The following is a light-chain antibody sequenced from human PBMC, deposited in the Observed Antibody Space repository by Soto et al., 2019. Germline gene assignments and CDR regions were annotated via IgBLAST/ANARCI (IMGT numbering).Light chain of an antibody. CDR2: KAS. V-gene: IGKV1-5*03. J-gene: IGKJ1*01. CDR3: QEYLSSSWT. Sequence: DIQMTQSPSTLSASVGDRVSITCRASQSISSWLAWYQQKPGKAPKMLIYKASSLESGVPSRFRGSGSGTEFTLTISSLQPDDFAIYYRQEYLSSSWTFGQGTKV. CDR1: QSISSW.